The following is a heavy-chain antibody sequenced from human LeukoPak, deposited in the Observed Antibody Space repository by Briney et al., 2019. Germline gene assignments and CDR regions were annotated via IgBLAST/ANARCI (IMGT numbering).Heavy chain of an antibody. V-gene: IGHV4-4*02. Sequence: SETLSLTCTVSGDSFSNLKWWNWLRRPPGQALEWIGEVYHSGSTNYNPSLKGRVTISLNKSMNQFSLRLSSVTAADTAVYYCARGCPQCDYLDYWGQGILVTVSS. CDR1: GDSFSNLKW. J-gene: IGHJ4*02. CDR3: ARGCPQCDYLDY. CDR2: VYHSGST. D-gene: IGHD2-15*01.